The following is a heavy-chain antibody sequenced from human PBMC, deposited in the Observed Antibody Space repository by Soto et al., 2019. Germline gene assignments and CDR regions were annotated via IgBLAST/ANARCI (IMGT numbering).Heavy chain of an antibody. CDR1: GATFSGYA. V-gene: IGHV1-69*18. Sequence: QVQLVQSGAEVKKPGSSVKVSCKASGATFSGYAINWVRQAPGQGLEWWGRIVPIFETLNYAERFQGRVAITADESTATVYMELTNLIHEDTAVYYCVVMGNVDVSNPVRFDYWGKGTQVTVSS. CDR2: IVPIFETL. D-gene: IGHD2-2*03. CDR3: VVMGNVDVSNPVRFDY. J-gene: IGHJ4*02.